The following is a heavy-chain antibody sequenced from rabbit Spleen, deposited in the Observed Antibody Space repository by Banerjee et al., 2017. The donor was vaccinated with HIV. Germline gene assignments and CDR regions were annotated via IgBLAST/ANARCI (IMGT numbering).Heavy chain of an antibody. V-gene: IGHV1S40*01. J-gene: IGHJ3*01. Sequence: QSLEESGGDLVKPGASLTLTCTASGVSFSFSSYICWVRKAPGKGLEWIACIDIGSSAFTYYANWAKGRFTISKTSSTTVTLQMTSLTAADTATYFCARDTSTSFSTYGMDLWGQGTLVTVS. D-gene: IGHD1-1*01. CDR3: ARDTSTSFSTYGMDL. CDR2: IDIGSSAFT. CDR1: GVSFSFSSY.